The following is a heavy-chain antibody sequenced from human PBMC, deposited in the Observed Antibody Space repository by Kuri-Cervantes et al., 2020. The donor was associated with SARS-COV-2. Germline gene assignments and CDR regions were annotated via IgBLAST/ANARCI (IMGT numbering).Heavy chain of an antibody. D-gene: IGHD6-6*01. V-gene: IGHV3-21*01. Sequence: GESLKISCAASGFTFSSYSMNWVRQAPGKGLEWVSSISSSSSYTYYADSVKGRFTISRDNAKNSLYLQMNSLRAEDTAVYYCARGSSSTYFDYWGQGTLVTVSS. CDR3: ARGSSSTYFDY. J-gene: IGHJ4*02. CDR2: ISSSSSYT. CDR1: GFTFSSYS.